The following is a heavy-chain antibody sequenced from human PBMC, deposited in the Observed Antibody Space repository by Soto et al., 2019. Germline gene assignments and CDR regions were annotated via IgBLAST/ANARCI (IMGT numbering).Heavy chain of an antibody. CDR2: IYYSGPT. D-gene: IGHD3-10*02. CDR3: ARAIFGSSDY. Sequence: PSETLSLTCTVSGGSISSGGYYWSWIRQHPGKGLEWIGYIYYSGPTYYNPSLKSRVTISVDTSKNQFSLKLSSVTAADTALYYCARAIFGSSDYWGQGTLVTVSS. J-gene: IGHJ4*02. CDR1: GGSISSGGYY. V-gene: IGHV4-31*03.